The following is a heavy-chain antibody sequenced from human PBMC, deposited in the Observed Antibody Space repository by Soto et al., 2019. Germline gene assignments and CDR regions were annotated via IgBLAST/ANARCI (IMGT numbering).Heavy chain of an antibody. Sequence: QVQLVQSGTEVQKPGSSVKVSCKASGGTFSNYVFSWVRQAPGQGLEWMGGMLPIFGTPKYAQSFQGRVTISADESTSTVYMELSSLRSEDTAVYYCAGASGRSDYESAFDLWGQGTVVIVSS. D-gene: IGHD3-10*01. J-gene: IGHJ3*01. CDR2: MLPIFGTP. CDR1: GGTFSNYV. CDR3: AGASGRSDYESAFDL. V-gene: IGHV1-69*01.